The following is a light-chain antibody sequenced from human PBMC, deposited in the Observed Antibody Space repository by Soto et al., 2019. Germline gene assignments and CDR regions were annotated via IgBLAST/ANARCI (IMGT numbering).Light chain of an antibody. Sequence: QSVLTQPASVSGSPGQSISISCTGTSSDVGSYNLVSWYQQHPGKAPKLMIYEGSKRPSGVSNRFSGSKSGNTASLTISGLQAEDEADYYCSSYAGSSTYVFATGTKVTXL. J-gene: IGLJ1*01. CDR2: EGS. CDR1: SSDVGSYNL. V-gene: IGLV2-23*01. CDR3: SSYAGSSTYV.